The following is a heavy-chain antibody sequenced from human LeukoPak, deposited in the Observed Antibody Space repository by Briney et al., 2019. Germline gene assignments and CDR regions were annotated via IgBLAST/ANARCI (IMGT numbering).Heavy chain of an antibody. CDR1: GYTFTSYG. J-gene: IGHJ4*02. CDR2: ISAYNGNT. Sequence: GASVKVSCKASGYTFTSYGISWVRQAPGQGLEWMGWISAYNGNTNYAQKLQGRVTMTTDTSTSTAYMELRSLRSDDTAVYYCARAHRSYDSSGYYEFIDYWGQGTLVTVSS. V-gene: IGHV1-18*01. D-gene: IGHD3-22*01. CDR3: ARAHRSYDSSGYYEFIDY.